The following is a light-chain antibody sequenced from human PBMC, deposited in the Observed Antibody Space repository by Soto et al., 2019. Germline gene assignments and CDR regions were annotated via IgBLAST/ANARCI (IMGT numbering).Light chain of an antibody. J-gene: IGKJ4*01. CDR3: TQATQFPRT. CDR1: RRVVHSDGNTY. Sequence: MTKTRPFSQVTHGDPTCISFSAPRRVVHSDGNTYLSWLQQRPGQPPILQIYEVSDRGLRARDTFSASGPGTDSPLNLSRVEAEDVGIYYRTQATQFPRTFGGGTKVDIK. V-gene: IGKV2-24*01. CDR2: EVS.